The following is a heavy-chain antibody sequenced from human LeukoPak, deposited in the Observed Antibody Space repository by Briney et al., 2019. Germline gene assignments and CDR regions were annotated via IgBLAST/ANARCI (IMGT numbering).Heavy chain of an antibody. D-gene: IGHD2-2*02. Sequence: SETLSLTCTVSGGSISSGSSYWGWIRQPPGKGLEWIGSISYSGNSYYNPSLKSRVTISVDTSKNHFSLKLTSVTAADTAVYYCARQRTNHCGSPSCYIDYWGQGTLVTVFS. J-gene: IGHJ4*02. V-gene: IGHV4-39*01. CDR3: ARQRTNHCGSPSCYIDY. CDR1: GGSISSGSSY. CDR2: ISYSGNS.